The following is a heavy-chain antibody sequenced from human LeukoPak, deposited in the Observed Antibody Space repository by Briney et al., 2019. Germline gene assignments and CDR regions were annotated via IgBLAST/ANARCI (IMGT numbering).Heavy chain of an antibody. J-gene: IGHJ4*02. Sequence: SVKVSCKASGGTFSSYAISWVRQAPGQGLEWMGGIIPIFGTANYAQKLQGRVTITADESTSTAYMELSSLRSEDTAVYYCARPQDSMMRGAIDYWGQGTLVTVSS. V-gene: IGHV1-69*13. D-gene: IGHD1-26*01. CDR1: GGTFSSYA. CDR2: IIPIFGTA. CDR3: ARPQDSMMRGAIDY.